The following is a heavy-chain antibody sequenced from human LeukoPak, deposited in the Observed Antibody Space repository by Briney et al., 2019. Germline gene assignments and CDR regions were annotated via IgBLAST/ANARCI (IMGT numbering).Heavy chain of an antibody. CDR1: GGTFSSYA. V-gene: IGHV1-69*13. CDR2: IIPIFGTA. D-gene: IGHD2-21*01. Sequence: SVKVSCKASGGTFSSYAISWVRQAPGQGLEWMGGIIPIFGTANYAQKFQARVTITADESTSTAYMELSSLRSEDTAVYYCARAIVVVIASQHYYYYMDVWGKGTTVTFSS. CDR3: ARAIVVVIASQHYYYYMDV. J-gene: IGHJ6*03.